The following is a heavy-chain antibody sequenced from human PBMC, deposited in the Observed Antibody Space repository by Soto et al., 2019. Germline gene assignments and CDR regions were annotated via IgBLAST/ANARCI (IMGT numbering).Heavy chain of an antibody. V-gene: IGHV3-23*01. D-gene: IGHD4-17*01. Sequence: EVQLLESGGGLVQPGGSLRLSCAASGFTFSSYAMSWVRQAPGKGLEWVSAISGSGGSTYYADSVKGRFTISRDNSKNTRYLQMNSLRAEDTAVYYCAKSPSEGDYGDLWYFDYWGQGTLVTVSS. J-gene: IGHJ4*02. CDR1: GFTFSSYA. CDR3: AKSPSEGDYGDLWYFDY. CDR2: ISGSGGST.